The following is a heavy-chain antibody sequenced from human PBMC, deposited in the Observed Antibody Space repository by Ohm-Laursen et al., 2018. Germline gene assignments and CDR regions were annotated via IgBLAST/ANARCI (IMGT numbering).Heavy chain of an antibody. CDR1: GDSISSYY. D-gene: IGHD4-23*01. V-gene: IGHV4-4*07. J-gene: IGHJ4*02. CDR2: IYTSGST. CDR3: AREPIHGGIDY. Sequence: GTLSLTCTVSGDSISSYYWSWIRQPAGKGLEWIGRIYTSGSTNYNPSLKSRVAMSVDTSKNQFSLRLSSVTAADTAVYYCAREPIHGGIDYWGQGALVTVSS.